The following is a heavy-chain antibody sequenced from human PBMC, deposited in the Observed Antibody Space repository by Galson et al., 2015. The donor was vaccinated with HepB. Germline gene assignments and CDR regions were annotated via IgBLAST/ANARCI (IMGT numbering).Heavy chain of an antibody. CDR3: AKSNSGNDYEYYYYGLDV. D-gene: IGHD5-12*01. Sequence: SLRLSCAASGFIFRSYAMSWVRQGPGKGLEWISGISGSGYNTYYADSVKGRFTVSRDNSKNTLYLQMNSLRAEDTAMYYCAKSNSGNDYEYYYYGLDVWGQGTTVTVSS. CDR2: ISGSGYNT. V-gene: IGHV3-23*01. CDR1: GFIFRSYA. J-gene: IGHJ6*02.